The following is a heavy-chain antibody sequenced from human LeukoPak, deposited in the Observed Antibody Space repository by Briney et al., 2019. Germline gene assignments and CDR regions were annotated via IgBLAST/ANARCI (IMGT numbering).Heavy chain of an antibody. CDR1: GFTVSSNF. CDR2: IYSGGST. V-gene: IGHV3-66*01. CDR3: ARALYSGSSRWFDP. J-gene: IGHJ5*02. D-gene: IGHD1-26*01. Sequence: PGGSLRLSCAASGFTVSSNFMSWVRQAPGQGLEWVSVIYSGGSTYYADSVKGRFTISRDNSKNTLYLQMNSLRAEDTAVYYCARALYSGSSRWFDPWGQGTLVTVSS.